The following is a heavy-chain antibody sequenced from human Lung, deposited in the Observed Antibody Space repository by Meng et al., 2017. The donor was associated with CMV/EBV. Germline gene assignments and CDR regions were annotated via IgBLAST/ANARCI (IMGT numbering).Heavy chain of an antibody. CDR2: ISGSNGNI. CDR1: GFPFRTNS. D-gene: IGHD5/OR15-5a*01. CDR3: ARDLRLLGVRYYLMDV. J-gene: IGHJ6*02. Sequence: GGSLRLXXAASGFPFRTNSMNWVRQAPGKGLEWVSYISGSNGNIYYADSVKGRFTISRDNTKKSLFLQMNSLRVEDTAVYYCARDLRLLGVRYYLMDVWGQGXTVTVSS. V-gene: IGHV3-48*04.